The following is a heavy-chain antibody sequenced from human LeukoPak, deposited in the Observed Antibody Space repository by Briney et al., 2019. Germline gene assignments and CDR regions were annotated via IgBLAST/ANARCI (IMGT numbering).Heavy chain of an antibody. J-gene: IGHJ4*02. CDR3: ARDHRSLFDF. CDR2: TSHGGTT. D-gene: IGHD1-26*01. Sequence: SETLTLTCSVSDGFIRSSTFHSGWIRQSPGKDLSFIGSTSHGGTTFYNPSLKSRVTIKIDTSKSQFSLTLTSVTAADTAVYYCARDHRSLFDFWGQGRLVTVSS. CDR1: DGFIRSSTFH. V-gene: IGHV4-39*07.